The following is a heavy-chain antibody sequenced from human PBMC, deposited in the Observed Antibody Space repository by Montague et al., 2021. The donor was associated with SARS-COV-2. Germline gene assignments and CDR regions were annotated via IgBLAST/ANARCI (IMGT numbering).Heavy chain of an antibody. Sequence: TLSLTCTVSGGSISSGSYYWSWIRQPAGKGLEWIGRLYTSGSTNYNPSLKSRVTISVDTSKNQFSLKLSSVTAADTAAYYCARADFLSGYLYLDYWGQGTLVTVSS. V-gene: IGHV4-61*02. D-gene: IGHD3-3*01. CDR3: ARADFLSGYLYLDY. CDR2: LYTSGST. CDR1: GGSISSGSYY. J-gene: IGHJ4*02.